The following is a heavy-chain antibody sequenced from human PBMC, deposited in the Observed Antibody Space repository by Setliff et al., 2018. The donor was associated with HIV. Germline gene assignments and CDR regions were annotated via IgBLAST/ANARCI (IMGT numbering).Heavy chain of an antibody. CDR3: ARAAYGSSWYVGTKDYYYYYMDV. V-gene: IGHV4-59*01. D-gene: IGHD6-13*01. CDR2: IYYSGST. J-gene: IGHJ6*03. Sequence: SETLSLTCTVSGGSISSYYWSWIRQPPGKGLEWIGYIYYSGSTNYNPSLKSRVTTSVDTPKNQFSLKLSSVTAADTAVYYCARAAYGSSWYVGTKDYYYYYMDVWGKGTTVTVSS. CDR1: GGSISSYY.